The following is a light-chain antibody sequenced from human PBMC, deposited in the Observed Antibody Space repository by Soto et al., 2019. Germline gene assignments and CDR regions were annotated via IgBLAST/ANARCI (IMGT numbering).Light chain of an antibody. CDR3: QQRSNWPHT. CDR1: QTVSSY. Sequence: EIVLTQSPATLSLSPGERATLSCRASQTVSSYLAWYQQRPGQAPRLLIYDASNRATGIPARFSGSGAGTDFTLTISSREPEDFAVYYCQQRSNWPHTFGQGTNLEIK. CDR2: DAS. V-gene: IGKV3-11*01. J-gene: IGKJ2*01.